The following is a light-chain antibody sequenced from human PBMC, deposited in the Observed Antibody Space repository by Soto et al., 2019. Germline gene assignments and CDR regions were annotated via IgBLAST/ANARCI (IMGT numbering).Light chain of an antibody. V-gene: IGLV2-14*01. CDR3: SSYTSSNTLV. CDR1: GSNIGTHNY. Sequence: QSALTQPASVSGSPGQSITISCTGTGSNIGTHNYVSWYQQQHPGKAPKLMIHEVSNRPSGVSDRSSGSKSGNTASLTISGLQAEDEADYYCSSYTSSNTLVFGTGTKVTVL. J-gene: IGLJ1*01. CDR2: EVS.